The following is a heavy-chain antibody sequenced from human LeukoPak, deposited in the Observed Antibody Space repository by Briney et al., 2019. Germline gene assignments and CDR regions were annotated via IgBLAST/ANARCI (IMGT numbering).Heavy chain of an antibody. CDR1: GFTFSTYA. V-gene: IGHV3-23*01. CDR3: ARVASFRFYFDY. CDR2: ISSSGGST. Sequence: GGSLRLSCATSGFTFSTYAMSWVRQAPGKGLEWVSAISSSGGSTYYADSVKGRFTISRDYSKNTLYLQMNSLRAEDTAVYFCARVASFRFYFDYWGQGALVTVSS. J-gene: IGHJ4*02. D-gene: IGHD2/OR15-2a*01.